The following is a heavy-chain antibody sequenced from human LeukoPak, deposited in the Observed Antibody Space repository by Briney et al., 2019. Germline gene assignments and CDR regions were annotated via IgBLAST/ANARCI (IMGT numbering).Heavy chain of an antibody. Sequence: PGGSLRLSCAASGFTFSSYWMTWVRQVPGKGLEWVANIKQDGSEKYYVDSVKGRFTISRDNAKNSLNLEMNSLRAEDTAVYYCARLGPASSGWPESFDYWGQGTLVTVSS. J-gene: IGHJ4*02. CDR2: IKQDGSEK. CDR3: ARLGPASSGWPESFDY. V-gene: IGHV3-7*03. CDR1: GFTFSSYW. D-gene: IGHD6-19*01.